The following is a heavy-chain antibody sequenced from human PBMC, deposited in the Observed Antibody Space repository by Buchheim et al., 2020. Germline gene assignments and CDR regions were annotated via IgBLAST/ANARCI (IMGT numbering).Heavy chain of an antibody. V-gene: IGHV3-7*01. Sequence: EVQLVESGGGLVQPGGSLRLSCAASGFTFSSYWMSWVRQAPGKGLEWVANIKQDGSEKYYVDSVKGRFTIFRDNAKKSLYLQMNSLRAEDTAVYYCARDMGPYHYYGMDVWGQGTT. CDR1: GFTFSSYW. CDR3: ARDMGPYHYYGMDV. J-gene: IGHJ6*02. CDR2: IKQDGSEK. D-gene: IGHD3-10*01.